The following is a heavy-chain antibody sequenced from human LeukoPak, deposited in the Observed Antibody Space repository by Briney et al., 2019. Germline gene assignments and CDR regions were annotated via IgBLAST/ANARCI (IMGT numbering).Heavy chain of an antibody. Sequence: ASVKVSCKASGYTFTSYDINWVRQATGQGLEGMGWMNPNSGNTGYAQKFQGRVTMTRNTSISTAYMELSSLRSEDTAVYYCARAYYDFWSGYYLGYYYYHGMDVWGQGTTVTVSS. CDR2: MNPNSGNT. CDR3: ARAYYDFWSGYYLGYYYYHGMDV. J-gene: IGHJ6*02. CDR1: GYTFTSYD. V-gene: IGHV1-8*01. D-gene: IGHD3-3*01.